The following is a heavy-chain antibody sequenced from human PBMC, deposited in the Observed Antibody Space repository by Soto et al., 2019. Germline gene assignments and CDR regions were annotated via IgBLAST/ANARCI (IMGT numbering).Heavy chain of an antibody. J-gene: IGHJ4*02. CDR3: AIEGPVQWLVQVDY. Sequence: EVQLLESGGGLVQPGGSLRLSCAASGFTFSRSGMSWVRQAPGKGLEWVSGISSGGGSKYFADSVKGRFTIFRDNSRNTVDLQMNSLRAEDTAVYYCAIEGPVQWLVQVDYWGQGTLVTVSS. V-gene: IGHV3-23*01. CDR2: ISSGGGSK. CDR1: GFTFSRSG. D-gene: IGHD6-19*01.